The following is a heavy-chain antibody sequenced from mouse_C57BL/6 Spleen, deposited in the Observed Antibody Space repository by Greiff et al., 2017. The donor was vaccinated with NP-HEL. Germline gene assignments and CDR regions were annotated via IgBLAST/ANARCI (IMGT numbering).Heavy chain of an antibody. Sequence: QVQLQQPGAELVKPGASVKLSCKASGYTFTSYWMHWVKQRPGQGLEWIGMIHPNSGSTNYNEKFKSKATLTVDKSSSTAYMQLSSLTSEDSAVYYCARNPLTGLFACWGQGTLVTVSA. CDR2: IHPNSGST. CDR3: ARNPLTGLFAC. V-gene: IGHV1-64*01. D-gene: IGHD4-1*01. J-gene: IGHJ3*01. CDR1: GYTFTSYW.